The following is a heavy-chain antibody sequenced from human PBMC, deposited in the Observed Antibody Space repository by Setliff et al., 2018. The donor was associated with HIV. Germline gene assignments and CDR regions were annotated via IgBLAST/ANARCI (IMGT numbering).Heavy chain of an antibody. D-gene: IGHD3-3*01. Sequence: SETLSLTCAVSGDSINTPHCWSWVRRSLEKGLEWIGEVCQRGGINYNPFLWSRASISMDKPRNYFSLEMASMTAADTAVYFCVRNYEWALGTWGQGLLVTVSS. V-gene: IGHV4-4*02. CDR2: VCQRGGI. CDR3: VRNYEWALGT. J-gene: IGHJ5*02. CDR1: GDSINTPHC.